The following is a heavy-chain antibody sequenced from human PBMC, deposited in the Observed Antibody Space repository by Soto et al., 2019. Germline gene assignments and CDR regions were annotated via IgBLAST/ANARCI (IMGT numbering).Heavy chain of an antibody. D-gene: IGHD3-16*01. V-gene: IGHV3-21*06. CDR1: GFTFNTYT. CDR2: ISSSSKDK. CDR3: ARGAWGGDGMDG. J-gene: IGHJ6*02. Sequence: EVLLVESGGGLVKPGGSLTLSCAASGFTFNTYTINWVRQAPGKGLEWVASISSSSKDKFYADSVKARFNISRDNSKNSVYRHMSSLGACDTALYYCARGAWGGDGMDGWGQGSTVTVSS.